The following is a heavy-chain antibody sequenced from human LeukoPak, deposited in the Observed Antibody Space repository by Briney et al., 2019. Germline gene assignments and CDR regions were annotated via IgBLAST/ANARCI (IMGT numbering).Heavy chain of an antibody. CDR3: TRGKERGYSYGYYFDY. J-gene: IGHJ4*02. CDR2: IRSKAYGGTT. CDR1: GFTFGDYV. V-gene: IGHV3-49*03. Sequence: GGSLRLSCTASGFTFGDYVMSWFRQAPGKGLEWVSFIRSKAYGGTTEYAASVKGRFTISRDDSKTIAYLQMNSLETEDAAVYYCTRGKERGYSYGYYFDYWGQGTLVTVSS. D-gene: IGHD5-18*01.